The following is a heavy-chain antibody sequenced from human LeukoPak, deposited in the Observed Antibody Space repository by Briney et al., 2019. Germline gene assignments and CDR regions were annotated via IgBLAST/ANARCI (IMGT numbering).Heavy chain of an antibody. V-gene: IGHV3-21*01. CDR2: ISSSSSYI. CDR3: TTHAQDPDIVVVPAAIPFDY. D-gene: IGHD2-2*01. Sequence: GGSLRLSCSASGFTFSSYSMNWVRQAPGKGLEWVSSISSSSSYIYYADSVKGRFTISRDNAKNSLYLQMNSLRAEDTAVYYCTTHAQDPDIVVVPAAIPFDYWGQGTLVTVSS. J-gene: IGHJ4*02. CDR1: GFTFSSYS.